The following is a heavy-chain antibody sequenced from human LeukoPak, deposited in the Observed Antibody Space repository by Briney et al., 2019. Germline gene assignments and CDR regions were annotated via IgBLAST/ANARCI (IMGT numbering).Heavy chain of an antibody. CDR2: INAGNGDT. CDR3: ARGIWSCSKWYYYDH. Sequence: ASVKVSCKASGYTFTNYAINWVRQAPGQRLEWLGWINAGNGDTKYSQKFQGRVTITRDTSASTAYMELSSLRSEDTAVYYCARGIWSCSKWYYYDHWGQGTLVTVSS. J-gene: IGHJ4*02. CDR1: GYTFTNYA. D-gene: IGHD6-13*01. V-gene: IGHV1-3*01.